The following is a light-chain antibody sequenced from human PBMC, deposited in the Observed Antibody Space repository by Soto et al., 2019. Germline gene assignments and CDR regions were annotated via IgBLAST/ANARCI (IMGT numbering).Light chain of an antibody. CDR2: DAS. V-gene: IGKV1-39*01. J-gene: IGKJ1*01. CDR1: QNIGRW. CDR3: QQSYSTPPWT. Sequence: QMTQSPSTLSASLGDRVTISCRARQNIGRWLAWYQQKPGKAPKLLIYDASSLQTGVPSRFSGSGSGTDFSLTISSLQPEDFATYYCQQSYSTPPWTFGQGTKVDIK.